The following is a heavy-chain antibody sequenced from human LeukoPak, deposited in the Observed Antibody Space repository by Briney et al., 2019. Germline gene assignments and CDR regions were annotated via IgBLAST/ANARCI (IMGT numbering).Heavy chain of an antibody. CDR1: GFTVSGNY. J-gene: IGHJ4*02. D-gene: IGHD3-3*01. V-gene: IGHV3-53*01. CDR3: ARVFHDYYFDY. Sequence: SGGSLRLSCAASGFTVSGNYMSWVRQAPGEGLEWVSLIYSGSNTYYADSVKGRFTISRDNSKNTPYLQMNTVRAEDTAIYYCARVFHDYYFDYWGQGTLVTVSS. CDR2: IYSGSNT.